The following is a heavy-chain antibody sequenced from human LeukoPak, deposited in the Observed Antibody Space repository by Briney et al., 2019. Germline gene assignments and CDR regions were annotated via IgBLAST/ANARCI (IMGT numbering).Heavy chain of an antibody. CDR2: INPNSGGT. J-gene: IGHJ4*02. CDR1: GYTFTAYY. D-gene: IGHD3-16*02. CDR3: ARGTPGSYLGY. V-gene: IGHV1-2*04. Sequence: ASVRVSCKASGYTFTAYYMHWVRQAPGQGLEWMGWINPNSGGTNYAQKFKGWVTLTRDTSINTTYMELSRLASDVTAVYFCARGTPGSYLGYWGQETLVTVSP.